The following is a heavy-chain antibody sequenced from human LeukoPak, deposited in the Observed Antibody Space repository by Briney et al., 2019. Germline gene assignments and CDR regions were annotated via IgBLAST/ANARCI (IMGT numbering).Heavy chain of an antibody. V-gene: IGHV3-30*18. D-gene: IGHD6-13*01. Sequence: GGSLRLSCAASGFTFSSYGMHWVRPAPGKGLEWVAVISYDGSNKYYADSVKGRFTISRDNSKNTLYLKMNSLRAEDTAVYYCAKSTYRKVAAAWNWFDPWGQGTLVTVSS. CDR3: AKSTYRKVAAAWNWFDP. CDR2: ISYDGSNK. CDR1: GFTFSSYG. J-gene: IGHJ5*02.